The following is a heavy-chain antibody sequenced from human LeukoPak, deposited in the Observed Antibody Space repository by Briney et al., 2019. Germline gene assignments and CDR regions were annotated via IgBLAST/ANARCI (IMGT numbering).Heavy chain of an antibody. CDR2: ITDSGGST. D-gene: IGHD4-23*01. CDR3: ARRGDGGRSFDY. J-gene: IGHJ4*02. V-gene: IGHV3-23*01. Sequence: PGGSLRLSCAASGFTFSSSVVRWVRQAPGKGLEWVSSITDSGGSTYYADSVKGRFTISRDNSKNTLYLQVNSLRAEDTAVYYCARRGDGGRSFDYWGQGTLVTVSS. CDR1: GFTFSSSV.